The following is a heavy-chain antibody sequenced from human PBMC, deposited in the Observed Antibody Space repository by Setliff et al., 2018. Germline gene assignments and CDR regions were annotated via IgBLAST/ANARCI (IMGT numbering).Heavy chain of an antibody. V-gene: IGHV3-30*02. CDR1: GFTFSSHG. CDR2: IRYDGSNK. CDR3: AKAYGNYFDY. J-gene: IGHJ4*02. Sequence: GASLKLSCAASGFTFSSHGMHWVRQAPGKGLEWVAFIRYDGSNKYYADSVKGRFTISRDNSKNTLYLQMNSLRTEDTAVYYCAKAYGNYFDYWGQGTLVTVSS. D-gene: IGHD4-17*01.